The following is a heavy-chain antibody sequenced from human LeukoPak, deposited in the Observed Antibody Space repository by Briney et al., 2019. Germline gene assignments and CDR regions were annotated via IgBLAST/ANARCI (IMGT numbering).Heavy chain of an antibody. V-gene: IGHV4-39*01. Sequence: PSETLSLTCTVSGGSISSSHYFWGWIRQPPGKGLEWIESIYYSGNTYYNPSLKSRVTISVDTSKNQFSLKLNSVTAADTAVYFCARHGNIVVVVGATAFDYWGLGTLVTVSS. D-gene: IGHD2-15*01. CDR3: ARHGNIVVVVGATAFDY. CDR2: IYYSGNT. CDR1: GGSISSSHYF. J-gene: IGHJ4*02.